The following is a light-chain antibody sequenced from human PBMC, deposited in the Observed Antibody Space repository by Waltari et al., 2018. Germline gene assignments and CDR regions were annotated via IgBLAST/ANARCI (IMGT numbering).Light chain of an antibody. V-gene: IGLV2-23*01. CDR3: CSYTGSSTSYG. CDR2: EAT. J-gene: IGLJ1*01. CDR1: STDLASYNL. Sequence: QSVLSQPASVSGSPGQSLTITCTGASTDLASYNLVAWYQHHPNRAPKLIIYEATKRPSVSSQRFSGAKSGATAALRISGLQADDEADYYCCSYTGSSTSYGCGGGTKVTVL.